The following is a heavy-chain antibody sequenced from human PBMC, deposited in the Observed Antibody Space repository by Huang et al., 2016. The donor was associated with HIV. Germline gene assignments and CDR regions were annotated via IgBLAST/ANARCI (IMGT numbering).Heavy chain of an antibody. J-gene: IGHJ4*02. Sequence: QITLKESGPTLVKPTQTLTLACTFSGFSLNTSGVGVAWIRHPPGTALEWLALIYWDDDKRYRPSLKSRLTISKDPSNNQVVLTMTNMDPVDTASYFCAHIGDIFAAYSPEYFDYWGQGALVTVSS. CDR1: GFSLNTSGVG. D-gene: IGHD2-15*01. CDR2: IYWDDDK. CDR3: AHIGDIFAAYSPEYFDY. V-gene: IGHV2-5*02.